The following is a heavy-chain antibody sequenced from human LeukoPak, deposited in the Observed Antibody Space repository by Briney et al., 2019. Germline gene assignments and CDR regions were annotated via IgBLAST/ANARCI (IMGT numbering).Heavy chain of an antibody. D-gene: IGHD5-12*01. CDR1: GFTFNNAW. J-gene: IGHJ4*02. V-gene: IGHV3-15*01. CDR3: TAGTGYSDHDY. Sequence: GGSPRLSCAASGFTFNNAWMSWVRQAPGKGLEWVGRIKSKTNDETTDYAAPVKGRFTISRDDSKNTLYLQMNSLKIEDTAVYYCTAGTGYSDHDYWGQGTLVTVSS. CDR2: IKSKTNDETT.